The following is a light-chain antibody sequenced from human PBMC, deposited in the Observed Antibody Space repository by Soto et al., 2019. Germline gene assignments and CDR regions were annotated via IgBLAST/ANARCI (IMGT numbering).Light chain of an antibody. CDR3: YSYVGSYTRV. Sequence: QSALTQPRSVSGSPGQSVTISCTGTSSDVGGYNYVSWYQQHPGKAPKLMIYDVSNRPSGVPDRFSGSKSGNTPSLTISGLQAEDEADYYCYSYVGSYTRVFGGGTMRTVL. CDR2: DVS. CDR1: SSDVGGYNY. J-gene: IGLJ3*02. V-gene: IGLV2-11*01.